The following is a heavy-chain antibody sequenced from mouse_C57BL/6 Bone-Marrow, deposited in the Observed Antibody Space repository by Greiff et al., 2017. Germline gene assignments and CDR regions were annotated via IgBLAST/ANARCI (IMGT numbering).Heavy chain of an antibody. Sequence: VQLQQSGPELVKPGASVKMSCKASGYTFTGYGMHWVKQSPGKSLEWLGYISPDSGSTSYNEKFKGRATFTVNKSSSTAYMHLRSLTSEDSAIYYCSRNCCYCGSWGYFDVEGWGTGTTV. D-gene: IGHD3-1*01. CDR2: ISPDSGST. J-gene: IGHJ1*03. CDR3: SRNCCYCGSWGYFDVEG. CDR1: GYTFTGYG. V-gene: IGHV1-22*01.